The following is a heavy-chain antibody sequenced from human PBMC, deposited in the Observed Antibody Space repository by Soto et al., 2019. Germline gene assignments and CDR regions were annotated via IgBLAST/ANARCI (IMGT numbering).Heavy chain of an antibody. CDR2: IIPIFGTA. Sequence: QVQLVQSGAEVRKPGSSVKVSCKASGGTFSRHAISWVRQAPGQGLEWMGGIIPIFGTANHAQKFQGRVTIIADESTSTVYMELSRLRSEDTAMYYCARGWGYDSTDYYYAYWGQGTLVIVSS. CDR3: ARGWGYDSTDYYYAY. V-gene: IGHV1-69*01. CDR1: GGTFSRHA. D-gene: IGHD3-22*01. J-gene: IGHJ4*02.